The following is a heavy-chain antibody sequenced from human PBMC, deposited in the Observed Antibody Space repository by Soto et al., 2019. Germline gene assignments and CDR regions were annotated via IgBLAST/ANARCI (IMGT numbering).Heavy chain of an antibody. CDR1: GYTFSTSG. D-gene: IGHD1-1*01. CDR2: INGVNGNT. V-gene: IGHV1-3*01. J-gene: IGHJ5*02. CDR3: ARAPRLPQLSA. Sequence: ASVKVSCKASGYTFSTSGMHWVRQAPGQGLEWVGWINGVNGNTKYSQKFQDRVTITRDSSASTAYMELSGLTSEDTGVFYCARAPRLPQLSAWGQGTQVTVSS.